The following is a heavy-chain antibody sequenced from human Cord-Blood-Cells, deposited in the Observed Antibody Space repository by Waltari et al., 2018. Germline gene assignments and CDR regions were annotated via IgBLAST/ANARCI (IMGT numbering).Heavy chain of an antibody. CDR1: GFTFISYS. Sequence: EVQLVESGGGLVQPGGSLRLSCAASGFTFISYSMTWVGQAPGVGLEWFSCISSSSSKRYIAYSVKGLFTIARDNAKTSLYLQMNSLRAEDTAVYYCARDRGGAFDIWGQATMVTVSS. D-gene: IGHD3-3*01. CDR3: ARDRGGAFDI. V-gene: IGHV3-48*01. CDR2: ISSSSSKR. J-gene: IGHJ3*02.